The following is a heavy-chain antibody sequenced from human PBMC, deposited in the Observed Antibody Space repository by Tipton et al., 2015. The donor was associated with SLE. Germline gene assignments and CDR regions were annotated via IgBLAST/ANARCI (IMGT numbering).Heavy chain of an antibody. J-gene: IGHJ4*02. CDR1: GFSFNNYG. CDR2: IWYDGSNK. CDR3: AKDLLGTATLRD. Sequence: SGFSFNNYGMHWVRQAPGKGLEWVAVIWYDGSNKYYADSVKGRFTISRDNSKNTLYLQMNSLRAEDTAVYYCAKDLLGTATLRDWGQGTLVTVSS. D-gene: IGHD1-1*01. V-gene: IGHV3-33*06.